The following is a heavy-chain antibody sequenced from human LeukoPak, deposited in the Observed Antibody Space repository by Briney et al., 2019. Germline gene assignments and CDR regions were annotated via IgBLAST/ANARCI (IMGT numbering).Heavy chain of an antibody. Sequence: GASVKVSCKASGYTFTSYDINWVRQATGQGLEWMGWMNPNSGNTGYAQKFQGRVTMTRNTSISTAYMELSSLRSEDTAVYYRARDVYCTNGVCNWFDPWGQGTLVTVSS. CDR1: GYTFTSYD. D-gene: IGHD2-8*01. CDR3: ARDVYCTNGVCNWFDP. J-gene: IGHJ5*02. V-gene: IGHV1-8*01. CDR2: MNPNSGNT.